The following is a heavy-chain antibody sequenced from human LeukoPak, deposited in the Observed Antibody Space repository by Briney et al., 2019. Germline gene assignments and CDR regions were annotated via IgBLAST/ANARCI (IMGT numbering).Heavy chain of an antibody. D-gene: IGHD6-19*01. CDR2: ISSSSSTI. CDR3: ARDPSSGWTGGYYFDY. CDR1: GFTFSSYS. J-gene: IGHJ4*02. Sequence: GGSLRLSCAASGFTFSSYSMNWVRQAPGKGLEWVSYISSSSSTIYYADSVKGRFTISRDNAKNSLYLQMNSLRAEDTAVYYCARDPSSGWTGGYYFDYWGQGTLVTVSS. V-gene: IGHV3-48*04.